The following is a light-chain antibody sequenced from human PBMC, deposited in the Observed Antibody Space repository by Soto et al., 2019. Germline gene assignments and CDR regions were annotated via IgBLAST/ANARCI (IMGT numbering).Light chain of an antibody. Sequence: QSVLTQAPSASGNPGQRVTISCSGSSSNIGSNTVNWYQQLPGTAPKLLIYNNAQRPSGVPDRFSGSKSGTSASLAIGGLQSEDEADYYCAVWDDSLNGWVFGGGTKLTVL. CDR2: NNA. CDR3: AVWDDSLNGWV. CDR1: SSNIGSNT. J-gene: IGLJ3*02. V-gene: IGLV1-44*01.